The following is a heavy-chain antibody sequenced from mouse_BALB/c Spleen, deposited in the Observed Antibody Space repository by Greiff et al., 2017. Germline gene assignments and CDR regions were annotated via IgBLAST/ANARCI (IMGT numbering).Heavy chain of an antibody. V-gene: IGHV7-3*02. J-gene: IGHJ2*01. CDR3: ARAYYGNSFDY. CDR1: GFTFTDYY. CDR2: IRNKANGYTT. D-gene: IGHD2-10*01. Sequence: EVMLVESGGGLVQPGGSLRLSCATSGFTFTDYYMSWVRQPPGKALEWLGFIRNKANGYTTEYSASVKGRFTISRDNSQSILYLQMNTLRAEDSATYYCARAYYGNSFDYWGQGTTLTVSS.